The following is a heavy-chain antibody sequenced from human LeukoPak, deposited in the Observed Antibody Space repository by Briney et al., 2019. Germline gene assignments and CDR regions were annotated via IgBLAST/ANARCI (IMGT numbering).Heavy chain of an antibody. V-gene: IGHV3-30*02. J-gene: IGHJ3*02. CDR3: AKNRVDQTYADAFEI. CDR2: IRYDATDT. D-gene: IGHD2-2*01. Sequence: GGSLRLSCASSGFPFSNSDMHWVRQAPGKGLEWVAFIRYDATDTFYGDSVKGRFTISRDNSKNTLFLQMNSLRPEDTSIYYCAKNRVDQTYADAFEIWGQGTMVTVSS. CDR1: GFPFSNSD.